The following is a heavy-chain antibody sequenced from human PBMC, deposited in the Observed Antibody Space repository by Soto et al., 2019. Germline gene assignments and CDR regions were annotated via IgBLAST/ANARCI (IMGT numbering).Heavy chain of an antibody. CDR1: GFTFSNTW. D-gene: IGHD3-22*01. CDR3: TTDSGVYFSSSSRKKSFSADSGGYLEH. J-gene: IGHJ4*02. Sequence: EVQLVESGGGLVKPGGSLRLSCAASGFTFSNTWMNWVRQAPGKGLEWVGHIISNTDVGTADYAAPVKGRFTISRDDSNNTLYLQMNSLKSEDTAVYYCTTDSGVYFSSSSRKKSFSADSGGYLEHWGQGTLVTVSS. V-gene: IGHV3-15*07. CDR2: IISNTDVGTA.